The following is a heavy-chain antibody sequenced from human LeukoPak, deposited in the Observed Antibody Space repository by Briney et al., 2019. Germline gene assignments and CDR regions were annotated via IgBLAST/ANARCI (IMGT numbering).Heavy chain of an antibody. CDR1: GFTFSSYE. CDR2: ISSSGSTI. CDR3: ARDCSGGRCYSGTRDY. J-gene: IGHJ4*02. Sequence: GGSLRLSCAASGFTFSSYEMNWVRQAPGKGVEWVSFISSSGSTIYYADSVKGRFTISRDNAKNSLYLQMNSLRAEDTAVYYCARDCSGGRCYSGTRDYWGQGTLVTVSS. D-gene: IGHD2-15*01. V-gene: IGHV3-48*03.